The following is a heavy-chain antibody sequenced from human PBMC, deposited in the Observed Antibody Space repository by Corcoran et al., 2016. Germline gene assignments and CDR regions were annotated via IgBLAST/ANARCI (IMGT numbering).Heavy chain of an antibody. CDR2: IDWDDDK. Sequence: QVTLKESGPALVKPTQTLTLTCTFSGVSLSSNGMRVSWIRQPPGKALEWLARIDWDDDKFYSTSLKTRLTISKDTSKNQVVLTMTNMDPVDTATYYCARMIDSNYNDFDYWGQGTLVTVSS. CDR3: ARMIDSNYNDFDY. J-gene: IGHJ4*02. D-gene: IGHD1-26*01. V-gene: IGHV2-70*04. CDR1: GVSLSSNGMR.